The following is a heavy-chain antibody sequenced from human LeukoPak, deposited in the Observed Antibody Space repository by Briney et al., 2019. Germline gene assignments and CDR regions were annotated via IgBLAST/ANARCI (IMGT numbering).Heavy chain of an antibody. J-gene: IGHJ5*02. D-gene: IGHD3-10*01. CDR2: INPNSGGT. CDR3: ARVGWFGELSTWFDP. CDR1: GYTFTGYY. Sequence: ASVKVSSKASGYTFTGYYMHWERQAPGQGLEWMGWINPNSGGTNYAQKFQGRVTMTRDTSISTAYMELSRLRSDDTAVYYCARVGWFGELSTWFDPWGQGTLVTVSS. V-gene: IGHV1-2*02.